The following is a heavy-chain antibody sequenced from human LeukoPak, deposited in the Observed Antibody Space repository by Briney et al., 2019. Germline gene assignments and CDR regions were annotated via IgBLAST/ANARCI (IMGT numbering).Heavy chain of an antibody. J-gene: IGHJ4*02. V-gene: IGHV3-74*01. Sequence: GGSLRLSCAASGFTFSSYWMHWVRQAPGKGLEWVSAITSSGGGTDYADSVKGRFTISRDNAKNTLYLQMNSLRVEDTAVYYCAREGRVSGYDFDCWGQGTLVTVSS. D-gene: IGHD5-12*01. CDR1: GFTFSSYW. CDR2: ITSSGGGT. CDR3: AREGRVSGYDFDC.